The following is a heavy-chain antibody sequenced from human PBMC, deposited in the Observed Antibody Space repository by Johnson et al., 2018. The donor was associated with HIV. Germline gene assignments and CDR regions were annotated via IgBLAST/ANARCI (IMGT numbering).Heavy chain of an antibody. CDR3: ARDGTRYYYDSSGYDDAFDI. CDR2: ISYDGSNK. CDR1: GFTFSSYA. V-gene: IGHV3-30*04. J-gene: IGHJ3*02. D-gene: IGHD3-22*01. Sequence: QVQLVESGGGLVQPGGSLRLSCAASGFTFSSYAMHWVRQAPGKGLEWVAVISYDGSNKYYADSVKGRFTISRDNSKNTLYLQMNSLRAEDTAVYYCARDGTRYYYDSSGYDDAFDIWGQWTMVTVSS.